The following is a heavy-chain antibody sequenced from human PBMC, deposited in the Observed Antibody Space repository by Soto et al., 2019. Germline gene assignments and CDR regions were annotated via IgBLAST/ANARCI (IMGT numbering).Heavy chain of an antibody. V-gene: IGHV3-48*01. J-gene: IGHJ4*02. CDR3: ARRGGISFDY. CDR1: GFTFSSYS. Sequence: EVQLVESGGGLVQPGGSLRLSCAASGFTFSSYSMNWVRQAPGKGLEWFSYISSGSSTIYYADSVKGRFTISRDNAKNSLYLQMNSLRAEDTAVYYCARRGGISFDYWGQGTPVTVSS. CDR2: ISSGSSTI.